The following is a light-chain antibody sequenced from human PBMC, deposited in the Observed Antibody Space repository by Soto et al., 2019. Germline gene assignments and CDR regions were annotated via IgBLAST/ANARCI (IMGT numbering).Light chain of an antibody. CDR2: AAS. J-gene: IGKJ1*01. CDR1: QSISSS. Sequence: DIQMTQSPSSLSASVGDRVTITCRASQSISSSLIWYQQKPGKAPKFLIYAASSLQSGVPSRFSGSGSGTDFTLTISSLQPEDFATYYCQQNYSTPRTFGKGTKVDIK. CDR3: QQNYSTPRT. V-gene: IGKV1-39*01.